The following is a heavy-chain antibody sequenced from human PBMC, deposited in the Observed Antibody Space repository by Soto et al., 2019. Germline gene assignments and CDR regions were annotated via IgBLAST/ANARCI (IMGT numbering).Heavy chain of an antibody. J-gene: IGHJ4*02. Sequence: GGSLRLSCAASGFTFSSYSMNWVRQAPGKGLEWVSYISSSSSTIYYADSVKGRFTISRDNAKNSLYLQMNSLRAEDTAVYYCARDFYRYRRITIFGVDPQHGLFDYWGQGTLVTVSS. V-gene: IGHV3-48*01. D-gene: IGHD3-3*01. CDR1: GFTFSSYS. CDR3: ARDFYRYRRITIFGVDPQHGLFDY. CDR2: ISSSSSTI.